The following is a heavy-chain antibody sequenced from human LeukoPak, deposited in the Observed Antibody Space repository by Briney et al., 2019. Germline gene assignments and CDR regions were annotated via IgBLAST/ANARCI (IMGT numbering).Heavy chain of an antibody. J-gene: IGHJ6*02. CDR2: IYYSGST. V-gene: IGHV4-39*02. Sequence: PSETLSLTCTVSGRSINSSSYYWDWIRQPPGKGLEWIGNIYYSGSTYYNPSLKSRVTISVDTSKNQFSLNLSSVTAADTAVYYCARDFYYYGMDVWGQGTTVTVSS. CDR3: ARDFYYYGMDV. CDR1: GRSINSSSYY.